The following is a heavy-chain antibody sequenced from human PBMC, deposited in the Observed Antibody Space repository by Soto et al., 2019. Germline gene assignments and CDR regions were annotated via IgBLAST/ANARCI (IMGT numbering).Heavy chain of an antibody. V-gene: IGHV1-3*01. CDR1: GYTFTSYA. J-gene: IGHJ4*02. CDR3: ARGDWWLFDY. CDR2: INAGNGNT. Sequence: GASVKVSGKASGYTFTSYAIHWVRQAPGQRLEWMGWINAGNGNTKYSQKFQGRVTITRDTSASTAYMELSSLKSEDTAVYYCARGDWWLFDYWGQGTLVTVSS. D-gene: IGHD2-8*02.